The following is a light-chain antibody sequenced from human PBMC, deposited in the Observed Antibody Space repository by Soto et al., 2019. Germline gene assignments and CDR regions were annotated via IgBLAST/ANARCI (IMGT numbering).Light chain of an antibody. CDR2: GAS. CDR1: ESVSTN. Sequence: DIEITQSPSTLSLAPGERVTLSRRASESVSTNLAWYQQKAGQAPRLLIYGASTRATGIPARFSGSGSGTDFTLTISSLEPEDFAVYYCQQRSNWPFTFGPGTKVDIK. CDR3: QQRSNWPFT. J-gene: IGKJ3*01. V-gene: IGKV3-15*01.